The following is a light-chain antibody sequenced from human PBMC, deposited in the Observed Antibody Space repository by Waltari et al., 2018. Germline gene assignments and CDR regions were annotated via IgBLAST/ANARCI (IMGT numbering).Light chain of an antibody. CDR1: NSDIGAYKF. CDR2: EVN. CDR3: SSYTTSSTVV. Sequence: QSALTQTASVSGSRGQSVTISCTGTNSDIGAYKFVSWYQQHPNKAPRLIIYEVNNRPSVVSTRLSGSRSGNAASLTISDLQGEDEAHYYCSSYTTSSTVVFGTGTKVT. J-gene: IGLJ1*01. V-gene: IGLV2-14*01.